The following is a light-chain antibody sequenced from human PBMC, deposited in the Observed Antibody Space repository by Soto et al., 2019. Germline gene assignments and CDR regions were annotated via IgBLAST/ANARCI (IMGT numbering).Light chain of an antibody. V-gene: IGLV1-51*02. Sequence: QSVLTQPPSVSAAPGQKVTISCSGSSSNIGNNYVSWYQQLPGTAPKLLIYENNKRPSGIPDRFSGSKSGTSATLGITGLQTGDEADYYCGTWHSSLSAVVFGGGTQLTVL. J-gene: IGLJ2*01. CDR2: ENN. CDR1: SSNIGNNY. CDR3: GTWHSSLSAVV.